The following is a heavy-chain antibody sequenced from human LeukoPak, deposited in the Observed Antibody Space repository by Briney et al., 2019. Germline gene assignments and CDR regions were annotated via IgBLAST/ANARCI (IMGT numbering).Heavy chain of an antibody. CDR3: AKDVNYYDSSGSDYYFDY. J-gene: IGHJ4*02. CDR1: GFTVTNFG. V-gene: IGHV3-30*02. Sequence: LAGGSLRLSCAASGFTVTNFGMHWVRQAPGKGLEWVAFLRFDGTTKYYAESGKGRFTISRDNSKNTLYLQMNSLRAEDTAVYYCAKDVNYYDSSGSDYYFDYWGQGTLVTVSS. D-gene: IGHD3-22*01. CDR2: LRFDGTTK.